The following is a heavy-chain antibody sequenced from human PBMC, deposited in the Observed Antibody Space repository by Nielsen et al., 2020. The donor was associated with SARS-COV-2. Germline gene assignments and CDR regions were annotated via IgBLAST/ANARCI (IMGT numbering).Heavy chain of an antibody. V-gene: IGHV3-30-3*01. CDR3: ARVITVDTWAEAFYGMDV. D-gene: IGHD5-18*01. J-gene: IGHJ6*02. CDR2: VSFDGTND. Sequence: GESLKISCAASGITFKTYAMHWVRQAPGKGLEWVAVVSFDGTNDYYADSVKGRFTISRDNSRNTLFLQMNTLRLEDTALYYCARVITVDTWAEAFYGMDVWGQGTTVTVSS. CDR1: GITFKTYA.